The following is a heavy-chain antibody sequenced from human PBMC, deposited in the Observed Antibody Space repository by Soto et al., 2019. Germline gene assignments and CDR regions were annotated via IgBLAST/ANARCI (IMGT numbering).Heavy chain of an antibody. V-gene: IGHV1-69*13. CDR3: ARDKGSGSYPSGSMDV. D-gene: IGHD3-10*01. Sequence: ASVKVSCKASGGTFSSYAISWVRQAPGQGLEWMGGIIPIFGTANYAQKFQGRVTITADESTSTAYMELSSLRSEDTAVYYCARDKGSGSYPSGSMDVWGQGTTVTVSS. CDR1: GGTFSSYA. J-gene: IGHJ6*02. CDR2: IIPIFGTA.